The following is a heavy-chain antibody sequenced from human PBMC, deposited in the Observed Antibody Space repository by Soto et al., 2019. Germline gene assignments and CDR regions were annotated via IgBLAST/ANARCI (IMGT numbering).Heavy chain of an antibody. D-gene: IGHD1-1*01. Sequence: PGGSLRLSCAASGISFSNAWMNWVHQAPGKGLEYIGRIRSKTDGGTTEYAAPVEGRFTVSRDDSKNTLYLQMSGLKTEDTAVYYCTTTRPGTNVFDNWGQGTLVTVSS. CDR1: GISFSNAW. J-gene: IGHJ3*02. CDR3: TTTRPGTNVFDN. V-gene: IGHV3-15*01. CDR2: IRSKTDGGTT.